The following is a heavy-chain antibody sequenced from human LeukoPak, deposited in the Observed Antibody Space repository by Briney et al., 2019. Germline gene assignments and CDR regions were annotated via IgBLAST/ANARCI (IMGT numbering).Heavy chain of an antibody. CDR1: GYTVTGYY. CDR2: INPNSGGT. J-gene: IGHJ3*02. CDR3: AREKLAHDAFDI. V-gene: IGHV1-2*02. D-gene: IGHD1-1*01. Sequence: EASVKVSCKASGYTVTGYYMPWVRQAPGQGLEWMGWINPNSGGTNYAQKFQGRVTMTRDTSISTAYMELSRLRSDDTAVYYCAREKLAHDAFDIWGQGTMVTVSS.